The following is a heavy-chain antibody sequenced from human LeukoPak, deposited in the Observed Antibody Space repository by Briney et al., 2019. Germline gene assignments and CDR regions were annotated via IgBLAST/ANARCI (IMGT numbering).Heavy chain of an antibody. CDR1: GFTFSSYS. Sequence: PGGSLRLSCAASGFTFSSYSMNWVRQAPAKGLEWVSYISSSSSTIYYADSVKGRFTISRDNAKNSLYLQMNSLRDEDTAVYYCARDQGGSSWYQTDYWGQGTLVTVSS. CDR3: ARDQGGSSWYQTDY. D-gene: IGHD6-13*01. CDR2: ISSSSSTI. V-gene: IGHV3-48*02. J-gene: IGHJ4*02.